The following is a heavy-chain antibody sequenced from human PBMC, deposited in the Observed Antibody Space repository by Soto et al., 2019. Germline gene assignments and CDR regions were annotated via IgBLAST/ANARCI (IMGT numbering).Heavy chain of an antibody. J-gene: IGHJ6*02. D-gene: IGHD3-10*01. CDR1: GFTFSNYG. CDR3: ARDDEYSGNGMDV. Sequence: QVQLVESGGGVVQPGRSLRLSCAASGFTFSNYGMHWVRQAPGKGLAWVAVILNDGSNRYHADSVKDRFTIYRDNSKNMRYLQMNSLRAEDTAVYYGARDDEYSGNGMDVWGQGTTVTVS. CDR2: ILNDGSNR. V-gene: IGHV3-33*01.